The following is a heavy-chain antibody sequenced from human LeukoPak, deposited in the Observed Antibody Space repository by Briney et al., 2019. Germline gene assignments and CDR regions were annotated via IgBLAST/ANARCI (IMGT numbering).Heavy chain of an antibody. CDR1: GGSISSSSYY. CDR2: IYYSGST. Sequence: SETLSLTCTVSGGSISSSSYYWGWIRQPPGKGLEWIGSIYYSGSTYYNPSLKSRVTISVDTSKNQFSLKLSSVTAADTAVYYCALYSYGPKRDFDYWGQGTLVTVSS. J-gene: IGHJ4*02. V-gene: IGHV4-39*07. CDR3: ALYSYGPKRDFDY. D-gene: IGHD5-18*01.